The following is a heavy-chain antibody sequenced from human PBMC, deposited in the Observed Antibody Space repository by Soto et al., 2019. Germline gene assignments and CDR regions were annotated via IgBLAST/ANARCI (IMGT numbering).Heavy chain of an antibody. J-gene: IGHJ5*02. CDR2: IIPIFGTA. CDR1: GGTFSSYA. V-gene: IGHV1-69*05. CDR3: ARDPAAAASAWFDP. Sequence: SVKVSCKASGGTFSSYAISWVRQAPGQGLEWMGGIIPIFGTANYAQKFQGRVTITTDESTSTAYMELSSLRSEDTAVYYCARDPAAAASAWFDPWGQGTLVTVSS. D-gene: IGHD6-13*01.